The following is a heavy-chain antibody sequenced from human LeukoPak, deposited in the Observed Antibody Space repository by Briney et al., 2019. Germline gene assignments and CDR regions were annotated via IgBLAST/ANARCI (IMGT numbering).Heavy chain of an antibody. J-gene: IGHJ5*02. Sequence: PGRSLRLSCAASGFTFDDYAMHWVRQAPGKGLEWVSGISWNSGSIGYADSVRGRFTISRDNAKNCLYLQMNSLRAEDTALYYCAKASSSSWYLFGWFDPWGQGTLVTVSS. V-gene: IGHV3-9*01. D-gene: IGHD6-13*01. CDR3: AKASSSSWYLFGWFDP. CDR1: GFTFDDYA. CDR2: ISWNSGSI.